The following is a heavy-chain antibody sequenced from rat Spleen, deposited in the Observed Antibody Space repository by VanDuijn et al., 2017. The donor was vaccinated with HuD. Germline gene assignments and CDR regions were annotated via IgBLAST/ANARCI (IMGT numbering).Heavy chain of an antibody. V-gene: IGHV2-15*01. CDR1: GFSLPNYT. Sequence: QVQLKESGPGLVQPSQTLSLTCTVSGFSLPNYTIPWVRQPPGKGLEWIGAIWSGGSSYYNSLLKPRLSITRDISKSQLFLKMNSLQTEDTAMYFCARGWERFAYWGQGTLVTVSS. J-gene: IGHJ3*01. D-gene: IGHD5-1*01. CDR2: IWSGGSS. CDR3: ARGWERFAY.